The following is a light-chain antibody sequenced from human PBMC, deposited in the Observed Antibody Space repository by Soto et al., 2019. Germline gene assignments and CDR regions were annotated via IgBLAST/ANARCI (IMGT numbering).Light chain of an antibody. Sequence: DIQMTQSPSTLSASVGDRVSITCRASQSISGWLAWYQQKPGKAPKLLIYKASSLESGVQSRFSGSGSGTEFTLTISSLQPDDFATYYCQEYNTHSRYTFGQGTKLEIK. V-gene: IGKV1-5*03. CDR3: QEYNTHSRYT. CDR2: KAS. J-gene: IGKJ2*01. CDR1: QSISGW.